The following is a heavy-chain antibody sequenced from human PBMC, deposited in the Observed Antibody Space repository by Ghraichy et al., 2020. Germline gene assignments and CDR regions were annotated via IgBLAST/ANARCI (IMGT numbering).Heavy chain of an antibody. CDR3: ARHVLSGYSYGYYDY. Sequence: SETLSLTCTVSGGSISSSSYYWGWIRQPPGKGLEWIGSIYYSGSTYYNPSLKSRVTISVDTSKNQFSLKLSSVTAADTAVYYCARHVLSGYSYGYYDYWGQGTLVTVSS. V-gene: IGHV4-39*07. CDR2: IYYSGST. J-gene: IGHJ4*02. D-gene: IGHD5-18*01. CDR1: GGSISSSSYY.